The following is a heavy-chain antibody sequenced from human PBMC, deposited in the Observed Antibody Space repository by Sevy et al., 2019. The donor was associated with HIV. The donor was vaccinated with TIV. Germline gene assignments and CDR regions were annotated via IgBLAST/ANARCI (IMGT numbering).Heavy chain of an antibody. D-gene: IGHD6-13*01. CDR2: ISFSGETI. J-gene: IGHJ4*02. CDR1: GFISNDYY. Sequence: GGSLRLSCAASGFISNDYYMTWIRQAPGKGLEWVSYISFSGETIDYADSVKGRFTISRDNAKNSLYLQMNSLRVEDTAVYYCARERGRIGGRVIVAAAAYWGQGTLVTVSS. CDR3: ARERGRIGGRVIVAAAAY. V-gene: IGHV3-11*01.